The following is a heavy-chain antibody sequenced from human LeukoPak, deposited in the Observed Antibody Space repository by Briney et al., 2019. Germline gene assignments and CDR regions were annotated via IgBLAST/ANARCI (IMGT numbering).Heavy chain of an antibody. CDR2: ISSSGSTI. D-gene: IGHD3-10*01. V-gene: IGHV3-11*04. CDR3: AKDYYGSGSYHYYYYYYMDV. J-gene: IGHJ6*03. CDR1: GFTFSDYY. Sequence: PGGSLRLSCAASGFTFSDYYMSWIRQAPGKGLEWVSYISSSGSTIYYADSVKGRFTISRDNAKNSLYLQMNSLRAEDTAVYYCAKDYYGSGSYHYYYYYYMDVWGKGTTVTVSS.